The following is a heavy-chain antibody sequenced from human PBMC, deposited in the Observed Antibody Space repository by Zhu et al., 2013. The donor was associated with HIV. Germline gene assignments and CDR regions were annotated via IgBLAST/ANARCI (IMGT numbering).Heavy chain of an antibody. CDR3: ARAGGPSNRFDY. V-gene: IGHV3-7*01. CDR1: GFTFSNYY. J-gene: IGHJ4*02. Sequence: EVQLVQSGGGLVQPGGSLRLSCAASGFTFSNYYMSWVRQAPGKGLEWVANITPEGSHTYHADSVKGRFTISRDNARNSWYLQMNSLRVDDTGVYYCARAGGPSNRFDYWGQGTLVTVSS. D-gene: IGHD3-16*01. CDR2: ITPEGSHT.